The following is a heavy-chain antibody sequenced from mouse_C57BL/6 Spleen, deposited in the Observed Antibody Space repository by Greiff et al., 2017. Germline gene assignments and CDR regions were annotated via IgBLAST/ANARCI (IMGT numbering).Heavy chain of an antibody. V-gene: IGHV5-17*01. CDR3: AIFFLYAMDY. J-gene: IGHJ4*01. CDR1: GFTFSDYG. CDR2: ISSGSSTI. Sequence: EVHLVESGGGLVKPGGSLKLSCAASGFTFSDYGMHWVRQAPEKGLEWVAYISSGSSTIYYADTVKGRFTISRDNAKNTLFLQMTSLRSEDTAMYYCAIFFLYAMDYWGQGTSVTVSS.